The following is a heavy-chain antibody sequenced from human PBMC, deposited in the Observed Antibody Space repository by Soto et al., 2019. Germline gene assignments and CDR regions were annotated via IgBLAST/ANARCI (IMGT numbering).Heavy chain of an antibody. CDR1: GFSFSSYA. D-gene: IGHD3-16*01. CDR2: ISGSGCGT. J-gene: IGHJ4*02. V-gene: IGHV3-23*01. CDR3: AKFGMATPKGSAPDYIDY. Sequence: GESLTLSCAASGFSFSSYAISWVRQAPATGMGLVSSISGSGCGTYCADSVKGRFTFARNNSKNTLYLQMNSLRAEDTAVYYCAKFGMATPKGSAPDYIDYWGQGALVTVSS.